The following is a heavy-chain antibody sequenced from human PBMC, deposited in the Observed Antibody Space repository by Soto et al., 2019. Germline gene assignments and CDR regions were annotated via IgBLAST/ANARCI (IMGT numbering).Heavy chain of an antibody. CDR2: ISYDGSNK. D-gene: IGHD3-22*01. CDR3: AKDSDGTVYYESAYFDL. Sequence: QVQLVESGGGVVQPGRSLRLSCAASGFTFSSYGMHWVRQAPGKGLEWVAVISYDGSNKYYADSVKGRFTISRDNSKNTLYLQMNSLRAEDTAVYYCAKDSDGTVYYESAYFDLWGRGTLVTVSS. V-gene: IGHV3-30*18. CDR1: GFTFSSYG. J-gene: IGHJ2*01.